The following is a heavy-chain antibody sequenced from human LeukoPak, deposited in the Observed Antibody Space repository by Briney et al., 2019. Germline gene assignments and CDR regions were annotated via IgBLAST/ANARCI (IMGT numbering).Heavy chain of an antibody. CDR1: GGSISSGSYY. J-gene: IGHJ5*02. Sequence: PSVTLSLTCTVSGGSISSGSYYWSWIRQPAGKGLEWIGRIYTSGSTNYNPSLKSRVTISVDTSKNQFSLKLSSVTAADTAVYYCARDQGRRSWFGPWGQGTLVTVSS. D-gene: IGHD3-10*01. CDR2: IYTSGST. V-gene: IGHV4-61*02. CDR3: ARDQGRRSWFGP.